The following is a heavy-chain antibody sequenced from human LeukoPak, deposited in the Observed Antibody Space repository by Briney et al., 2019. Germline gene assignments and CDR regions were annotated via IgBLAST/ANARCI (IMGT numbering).Heavy chain of an antibody. J-gene: IGHJ4*02. V-gene: IGHV3-43*01. CDR2: ITWDGGST. D-gene: IGHD4-17*01. CDR3: AKDIGDYEGDYFDF. Sequence: GGSLRLSCAASEFTFDDYSMHWVRQAPGKGLEWVSLITWDGGSTYYADSVKGRFTISRDNRKNSLYLQMNSLRAEDTAVYYCAKDIGDYEGDYFDFWGQGTLVTVSS. CDR1: EFTFDDYS.